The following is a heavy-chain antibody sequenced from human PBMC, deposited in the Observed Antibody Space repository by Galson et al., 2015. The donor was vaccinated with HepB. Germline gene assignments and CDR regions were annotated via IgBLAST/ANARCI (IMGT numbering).Heavy chain of an antibody. V-gene: IGHV1-46*01. J-gene: IGHJ6*03. CDR2: INPSGGST. CDR1: GYTFTSYY. D-gene: IGHD4-11*01. CDR3: ARDSATVTPPYYMDV. Sequence: SVKVSCKASGYTFTSYYMHWVRQAPGQGLEWMGIINPSGGSTSYAQKFQGRVTMTRDTSTSTVYMELSSLRSEDTAVYYCARDSATVTPPYYMDVWGKGTTVTVSS.